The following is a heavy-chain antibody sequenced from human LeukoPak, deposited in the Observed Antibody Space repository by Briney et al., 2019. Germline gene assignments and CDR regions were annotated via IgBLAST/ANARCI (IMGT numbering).Heavy chain of an antibody. V-gene: IGHV1-8*01. D-gene: IGHD6-19*01. J-gene: IGHJ4*02. CDR2: MNPNSGNT. CDR1: GYTFTSYD. CDR3: ARDRRDSSGQRFDY. Sequence: ASVKVSCKASGYTFTSYDIKWVRQATGQGLEWMGRMNPNSGNTSYAQKLQGRVTMTTDTSTSTAYMELRSLRSDDTAVYYCARDRRDSSGQRFDYWGQGTLVTVSS.